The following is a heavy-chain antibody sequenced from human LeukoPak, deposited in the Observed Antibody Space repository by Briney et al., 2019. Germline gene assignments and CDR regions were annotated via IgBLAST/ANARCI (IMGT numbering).Heavy chain of an antibody. J-gene: IGHJ4*02. Sequence: GGSLRLSCAASGFAFSSYSMNWVRQAPGKGLEWVSSISSSSNYIYYADSVKGRFTISRDDSKNTLSLQMNSLRVEDTAVYYCARDLAWGAFDYWGQGTLVTVSS. D-gene: IGHD7-27*01. V-gene: IGHV3-21*04. CDR1: GFAFSSYS. CDR3: ARDLAWGAFDY. CDR2: ISSSSNYI.